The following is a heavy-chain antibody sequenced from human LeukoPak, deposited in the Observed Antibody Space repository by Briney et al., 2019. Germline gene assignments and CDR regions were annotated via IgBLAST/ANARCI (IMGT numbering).Heavy chain of an antibody. V-gene: IGHV4-61*02. CDR1: GGSISSGSYY. Sequence: PSQTLSLTCTVSGGSISSGSYYWSWIRQPAGKGLEWIGRIYTSGSTNYNPSLKSRVTISVDTSKNQSSLKLNSVTAADTAVYYCARATSEYNWNYVPKYFDFWGQGTLVTVSS. CDR3: ARATSEYNWNYVPKYFDF. J-gene: IGHJ4*02. CDR2: IYTSGST. D-gene: IGHD1-7*01.